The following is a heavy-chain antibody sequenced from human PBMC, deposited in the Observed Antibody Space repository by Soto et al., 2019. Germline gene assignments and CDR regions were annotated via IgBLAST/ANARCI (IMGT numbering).Heavy chain of an antibody. J-gene: IGHJ4*02. CDR2: ISYDGSNK. CDR3: AKAHFPLGTLVY. D-gene: IGHD7-27*01. CDR1: GFTFNKYG. V-gene: IGHV3-30*18. Sequence: GGSLRLSCAASGFTFNKYGMQWVRQAPGKGLEWVAVISYDGSNKYYADSVKGRFTISRDNSKNTLYLQMNSLRAEDTAVYYCAKAHFPLGTLVYWGQGTLVTVSS.